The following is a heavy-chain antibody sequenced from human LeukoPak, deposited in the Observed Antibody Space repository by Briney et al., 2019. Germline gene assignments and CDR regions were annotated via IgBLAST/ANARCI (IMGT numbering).Heavy chain of an antibody. V-gene: IGHV1-2*04. CDR1: GYTFTGYY. CDR2: INPNSGGT. J-gene: IGHJ3*02. D-gene: IGHD2-2*01. CDR3: ARGEVGVPAAIRVGAFDI. Sequence: GASVKVSCKASGYTFTGYYMHWVRQAPGQGLEWMGRINPNSGGTNYAQKFQGWVTMTRDTSISTAYMELSRLRSDDTAVYYCARGEVGVPAAIRVGAFDIWGQGTMVTVSS.